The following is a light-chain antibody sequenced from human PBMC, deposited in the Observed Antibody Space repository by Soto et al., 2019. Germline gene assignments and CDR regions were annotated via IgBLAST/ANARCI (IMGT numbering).Light chain of an antibody. CDR3: HQYDSSRT. CDR2: GAS. Sequence: EIGLTQSPGTLSLSPGERATLSCRASQTVTSTFLAWYQPKPAQAPRLLIYGASRRATGIPDRFSGSGSGTDFTLTITRLEPYDFAVYYCHQYDSSRTFGQGTKVEMK. CDR1: QTVTSTF. V-gene: IGKV3-20*01. J-gene: IGKJ1*01.